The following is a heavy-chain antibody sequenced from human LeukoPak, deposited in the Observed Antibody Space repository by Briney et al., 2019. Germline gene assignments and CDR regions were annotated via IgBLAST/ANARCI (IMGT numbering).Heavy chain of an antibody. D-gene: IGHD3-10*01. CDR3: ARDRYYYGSGSSN. CDR2: ISSSGSTI. J-gene: IGHJ4*02. Sequence: PGGSLRLSCAASGFTFSDYYTSWIRQAPGKGLEWVSYISSSGSTIYYADSVKGRFTISRDNAKNSLYLQMNSLRAEDAAVYYCARDRYYYGSGSSNWGQGTLVTVSS. CDR1: GFTFSDYY. V-gene: IGHV3-11*01.